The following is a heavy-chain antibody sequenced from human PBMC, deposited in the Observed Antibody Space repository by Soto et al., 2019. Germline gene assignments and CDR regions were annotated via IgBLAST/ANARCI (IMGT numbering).Heavy chain of an antibody. CDR2: ITHGGST. D-gene: IGHD3-10*01. V-gene: IGHV4-34*01. J-gene: IGHJ6*02. CDR3: ARAGGVVRGVRKYGMDV. Sequence: PSETLSLTCSVYGGSFSDFSWSWIRQPPGKGLEWIGEITHGGSTNYNPSLKSRVTISVDTSKNQFSLKLSSVTAADTAVYYCARAGGVVRGVRKYGMDVWGQGTTVTVSS. CDR1: GGSFSDFS.